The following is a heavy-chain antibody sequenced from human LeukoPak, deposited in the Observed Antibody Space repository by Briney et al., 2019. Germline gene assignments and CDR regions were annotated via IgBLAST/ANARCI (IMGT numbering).Heavy chain of an antibody. D-gene: IGHD6-13*01. CDR3: VKDENIAAADQGY. Sequence: PGGSLRLSCAASGSTFSSYPMSWVRQAPGKGLEWVSVISGSGDTTYYADSVKGRFRISRDNSKNTLFLQMNSLRAEDTAVYYCVKDENIAAADQGYWGQGTLVTVSS. CDR2: ISGSGDTT. V-gene: IGHV3-23*01. J-gene: IGHJ4*02. CDR1: GSTFSSYP.